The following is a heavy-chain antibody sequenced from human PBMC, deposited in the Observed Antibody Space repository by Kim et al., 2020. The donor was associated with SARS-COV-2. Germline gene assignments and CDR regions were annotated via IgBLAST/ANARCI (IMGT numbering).Heavy chain of an antibody. V-gene: IGHV3-7*03. CDR3: ATDPLEY. Sequence: DGGEKYCMDSVKGRSTISRDNAKTSLYLQINSLRAEDTAVYYCATDPLEYWGQGILVTVSS. CDR2: DGGEK. J-gene: IGHJ4*02.